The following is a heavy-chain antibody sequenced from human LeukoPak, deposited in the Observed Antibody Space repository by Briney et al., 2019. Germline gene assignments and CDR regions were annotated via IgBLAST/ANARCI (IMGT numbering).Heavy chain of an antibody. D-gene: IGHD6-19*01. CDR2: IKQDGSEK. Sequence: GGSLRLSCAASGFTFSSYWMSWVRQAPGKGLEWVANIKQDGSEKYYVDSVKGRFTISRDNAKNSLYLHMNSLRAEDTAVYYCARDVDSSGRNLFWFDPWGQGTLVTVSS. V-gene: IGHV3-7*01. J-gene: IGHJ5*02. CDR3: ARDVDSSGRNLFWFDP. CDR1: GFTFSSYW.